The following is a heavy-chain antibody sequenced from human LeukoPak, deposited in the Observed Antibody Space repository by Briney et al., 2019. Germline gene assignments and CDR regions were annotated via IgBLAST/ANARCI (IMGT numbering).Heavy chain of an antibody. D-gene: IGHD6-13*01. CDR3: ARETTGAGTARPFDY. CDR2: IYTSGST. Sequence: PSETLSLTCTVSGGSISNFYWSWIRQPAGKTLEWIGRIYTSGSTNYNPSLKSRVTMSVDTSKNQFSLKLSSVTAADTAVYFCARETTGAGTARPFDYWGQGTLVTVSP. J-gene: IGHJ4*02. CDR1: GGSISNFY. V-gene: IGHV4-4*07.